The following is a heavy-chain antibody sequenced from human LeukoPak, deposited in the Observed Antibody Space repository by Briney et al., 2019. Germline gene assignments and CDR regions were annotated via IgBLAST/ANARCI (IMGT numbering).Heavy chain of an antibody. V-gene: IGHV3-7*01. CDR2: IKEDGGET. D-gene: IGHD4/OR15-4a*01. CDR3: ARRKEVQTTFDY. Sequence: GGSLRLSCVASGFVFSNYWMGWVRQAPGKGLEWVANIKEDGGETSYVDSVKGRFTISRDNAKNSLDLQMNSLRDEDTAVYYCARRKEVQTTFDYWGQGTLVTVSS. J-gene: IGHJ4*02. CDR1: GFVFSNYW.